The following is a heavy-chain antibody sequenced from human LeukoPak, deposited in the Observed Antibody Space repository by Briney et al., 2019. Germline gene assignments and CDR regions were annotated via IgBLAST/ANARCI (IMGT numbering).Heavy chain of an antibody. J-gene: IGHJ6*04. CDR2: INHSGTT. Sequence: PSETLSLTCAVYGGSSSDYYWNWIRQSPGKGLEWIGEINHSGTTNYNPSLKSRVTISVDTSKNQFSLRLSSVTAADTAIYHCARGLRLPSRSTPAVPHVWSKGTTVTVSA. V-gene: IGHV4-34*01. D-gene: IGHD6-19*01. CDR3: ARGLRLPSRSTPAVPHV. CDR1: GGSSSDYY.